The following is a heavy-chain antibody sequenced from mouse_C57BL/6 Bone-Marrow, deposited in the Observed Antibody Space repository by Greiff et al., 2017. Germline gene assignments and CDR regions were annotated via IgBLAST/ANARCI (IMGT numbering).Heavy chain of an antibody. D-gene: IGHD2-1*01. CDR2: FHPYNDDT. J-gene: IGHJ2*01. Sequence: VKLLESGAELVKPGASVKMSCKASGYTFTTYPIEWMKQNHGKSLEWIGNFHPYNDDTKYNEKFKGKATLTVEKSSSTVYLELSRLTSDDSAVYYCARGGNYRGDYFDYWGQGTTLTVSS. CDR1: GYTFTTYP. CDR3: ARGGNYRGDYFDY. V-gene: IGHV1-47*01.